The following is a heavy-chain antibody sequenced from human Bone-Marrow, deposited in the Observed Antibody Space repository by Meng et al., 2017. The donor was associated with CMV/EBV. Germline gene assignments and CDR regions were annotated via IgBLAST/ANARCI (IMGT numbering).Heavy chain of an antibody. CDR2: IYYSGST. CDR3: ARGKLGYQLLLDY. J-gene: IGHJ4*02. CDR1: GGSFSGYY. V-gene: IGHV4-59*01. Sequence: SETLSLTCAVYGGSFSGYYWSWIRQPPGKGLEWIGYIYYSGSTNYNPSLKSRVTISVDTSKNQFSLKLSSVTAADTAVYYCARGKLGYQLLLDYWGQGTLVTVSS. D-gene: IGHD2-2*01.